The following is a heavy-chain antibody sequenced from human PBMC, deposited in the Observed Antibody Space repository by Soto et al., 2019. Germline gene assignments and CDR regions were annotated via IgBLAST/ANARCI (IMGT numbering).Heavy chain of an antibody. CDR1: GASINNTSYY. V-gene: IGHV4-39*01. J-gene: IGHJ5*02. CDR3: GRPWVISLTPPGP. CDR2: IYYSGKT. Sequence: SETLSLTCTVSGASINNTSYYWGWIRQSPGKGLEWIGNIYYSGKTYYSPSLKSRVSISVDAARNQFSLRLSSVTAADTAVYYCGRPWVISLTPPGPWGRGVLVSVS. D-gene: IGHD3-10*01.